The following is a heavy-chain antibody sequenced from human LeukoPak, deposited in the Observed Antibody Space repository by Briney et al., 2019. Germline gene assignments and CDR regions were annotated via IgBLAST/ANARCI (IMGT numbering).Heavy chain of an antibody. CDR2: INPSSGGT. J-gene: IGHJ6*03. CDR1: GYTFTGYY. Sequence: EASVKVSCKASGYTFTGYYMHWVRQAPGQGLEWMGWINPSSGGTNYAQKFQGRVTMTRDTSISTAYMELSRLRSDDTAVYYCARGRSRYCSSTSCETYYYYMDVWGKGTTVTVSS. CDR3: ARGRSRYCSSTSCETYYYYMDV. V-gene: IGHV1-2*02. D-gene: IGHD2-2*01.